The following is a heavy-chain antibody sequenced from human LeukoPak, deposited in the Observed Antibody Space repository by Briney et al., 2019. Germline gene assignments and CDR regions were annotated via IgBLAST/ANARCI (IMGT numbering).Heavy chain of an antibody. Sequence: GGSLRLSCAASGFTFSSYGMHWVRQAPGKGLEWVAFIRYDGSNKYYADSVKGRFTISRDNSKNTLYRQMNSQRAEDTAVYYCAKLFSDPTVTTDYWGQGTLVTVSS. V-gene: IGHV3-30*02. D-gene: IGHD4-17*01. CDR2: IRYDGSNK. CDR1: GFTFSSYG. CDR3: AKLFSDPTVTTDY. J-gene: IGHJ4*02.